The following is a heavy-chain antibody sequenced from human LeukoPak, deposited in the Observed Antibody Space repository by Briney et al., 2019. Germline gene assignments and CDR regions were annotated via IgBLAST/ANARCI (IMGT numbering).Heavy chain of an antibody. CDR2: TWYDGSNK. Sequence: PGRSLRLSCAASGFTFTNYGMHWVRQAPGKGLEWVAVTWYDGSNKYYADSVKGRFTISRDNSKNTLYLQMNSLRAEDTAVYYRARDPPSAYTSPWFYFDYWGQGTLVTVSS. CDR3: ARDPPSAYTSPWFYFDY. J-gene: IGHJ4*02. V-gene: IGHV3-33*01. CDR1: GFTFTNYG. D-gene: IGHD6-6*01.